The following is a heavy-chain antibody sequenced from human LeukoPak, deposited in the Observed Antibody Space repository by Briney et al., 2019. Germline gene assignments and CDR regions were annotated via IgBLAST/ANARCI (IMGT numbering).Heavy chain of an antibody. V-gene: IGHV4-61*01. CDR3: ARADYSNYGDAFDI. CDR1: GGSVSSGSYY. Sequence: SETLSLTCTASGGSVSSGSYYWSWIRQPPGKGLEWIGYIYYSGSTNYNPSLKNRVTISVDTSKNQFSLKLSSVTAADTAVYYCARADYSNYGDAFDIRGQGTMVTVSS. CDR2: IYYSGST. D-gene: IGHD4-11*01. J-gene: IGHJ3*02.